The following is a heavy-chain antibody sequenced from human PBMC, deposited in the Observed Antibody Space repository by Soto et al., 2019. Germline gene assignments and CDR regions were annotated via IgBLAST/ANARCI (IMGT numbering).Heavy chain of an antibody. D-gene: IGHD6-19*01. J-gene: IGHJ6*02. CDR3: AREPRIAVAGGSPYYYYYGMDV. CDR1: GDSVSSNSAA. V-gene: IGHV6-1*01. Sequence: SPTLSLTCAISGDSVSSNSAAWNWIRQSPSRGLEWLGRTYYRSKWYNDYAVSVKSRITINPDTSKNKFYLQLNSLTPEDTAVYYCAREPRIAVAGGSPYYYYYGMDVWGQGTTVTVSS. CDR2: TYYRSKWYN.